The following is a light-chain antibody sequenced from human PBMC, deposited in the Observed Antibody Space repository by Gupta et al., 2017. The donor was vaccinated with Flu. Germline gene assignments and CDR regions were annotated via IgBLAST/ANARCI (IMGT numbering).Light chain of an antibody. CDR1: QGLVYSDGNTY. V-gene: IGKV2-30*01. CDR2: LVT. J-gene: IGKJ1*01. CDR3: MQGAHWPWA. Sequence: ISCRTSQGLVYSDGNTYLHWFQQRPGQSPRRLIYLVTKRDSGVPDRFSGSGSGTDFTLKISRVEAEDVGVYFCMQGAHWPWAFGQGTKLEIK.